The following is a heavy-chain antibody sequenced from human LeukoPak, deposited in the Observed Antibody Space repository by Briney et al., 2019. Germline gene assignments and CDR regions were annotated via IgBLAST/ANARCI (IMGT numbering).Heavy chain of an antibody. J-gene: IGHJ3*02. CDR3: ARAGYYGSGSYYGFDI. CDR1: RYTFTGYY. Sequence: ASVKVSCKAFRYTFTGYYVHWVRQAPGQGLEWMGWINPKSGGTNYAQKFQDRVTMTRDTSISTAYMELSRLRSDDTAVYYCARAGYYGSGSYYGFDIWGQGTMVTVSS. V-gene: IGHV1-2*02. CDR2: INPKSGGT. D-gene: IGHD3-10*01.